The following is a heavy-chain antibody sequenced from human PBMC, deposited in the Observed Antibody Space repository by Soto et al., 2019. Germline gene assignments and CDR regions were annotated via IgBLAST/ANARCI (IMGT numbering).Heavy chain of an antibody. CDR2: ISWDGGST. CDR3: AKGFSGYGYNYYYYGMDV. V-gene: IGHV3-43D*03. CDR1: GFTFGDYA. J-gene: IGHJ6*02. Sequence: GGSLRLSCTASGFTFGDYAMSWVRQAPGKGLEWVSLISWDGGSTYYADSVKGRFTISRDNSKNSLYLQMNSLRAEDYALYYCAKGFSGYGYNYYYYGMDVWGQGTTVTVSS. D-gene: IGHD5-18*01.